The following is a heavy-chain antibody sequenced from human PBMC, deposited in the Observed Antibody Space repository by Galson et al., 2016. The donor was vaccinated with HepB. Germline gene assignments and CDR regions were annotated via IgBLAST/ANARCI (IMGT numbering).Heavy chain of an antibody. CDR3: ARLSKPATGGSYALAI. CDR2: VYYSGSP. Sequence: LSLTCTVSGGSTSSSSCYWGWIRQPPGKGLEWIGSVYYSGSPYYNWSLKSRVTISIDTSKNQFSLKLSSVTAADTAMYFCARLSKPATGGSYALAIWGQGTVVIVSS. D-gene: IGHD5-24*01. J-gene: IGHJ3*02. V-gene: IGHV4-39*01. CDR1: GGSTSSSSCY.